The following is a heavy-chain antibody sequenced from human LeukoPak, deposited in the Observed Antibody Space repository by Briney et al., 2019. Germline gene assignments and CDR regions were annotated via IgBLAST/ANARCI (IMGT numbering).Heavy chain of an antibody. V-gene: IGHV4-39*07. CDR3: ARDRLRTYYDFWSGYYRDLDAFDI. D-gene: IGHD3-3*01. CDR2: IYYSGSN. J-gene: IGHJ3*02. CDR1: GGSISSSGYY. Sequence: SETLSLTCTVSGGSISSSGYYWGWIRQTPGKGLEWIGSIYYSGSNYHNPSLKSRVSMSVDTSKNQFSLKLSSVTAADTAVYYCARDRLRTYYDFWSGYYRDLDAFDIWGQGTMVTVSS.